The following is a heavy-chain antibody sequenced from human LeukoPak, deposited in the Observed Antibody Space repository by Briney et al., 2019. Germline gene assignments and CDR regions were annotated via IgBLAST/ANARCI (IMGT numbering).Heavy chain of an antibody. Sequence: AGPTLVNPTQTLTLTWTFSGFSLSNSGMRGSCIRQPPGKAVVGLAIIAWDDDKFYSTSLKTRITISQDTSKNQVVLTMTNMDPVDTATYYCARTNYDFWSGYYAYFDYWGQGTLVTVSS. CDR1: GFSLSNSGMR. CDR2: IAWDDDK. CDR3: ARTNYDFWSGYYAYFDY. D-gene: IGHD3-3*01. V-gene: IGHV2-70*04. J-gene: IGHJ4*02.